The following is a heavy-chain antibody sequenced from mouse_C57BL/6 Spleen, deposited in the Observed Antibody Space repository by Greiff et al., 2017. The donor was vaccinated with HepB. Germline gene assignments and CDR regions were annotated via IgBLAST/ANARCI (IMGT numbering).Heavy chain of an antibody. CDR3: ANHPYYSNPAWFAY. CDR2: IHPSDSDT. CDR1: GYTFTSYW. V-gene: IGHV1-74*01. J-gene: IGHJ3*01. Sequence: VQLQQSGAELVKPGASVKVSCKASGYTFTSYWMHWVKQRPGQGLEWIGRIHPSDSDTNYNQKFKGKATLTVDKSSSTAYMQLSSLTSEDSAVYSWANHPYYSNPAWFAYWGQGTLVTVSA. D-gene: IGHD2-5*01.